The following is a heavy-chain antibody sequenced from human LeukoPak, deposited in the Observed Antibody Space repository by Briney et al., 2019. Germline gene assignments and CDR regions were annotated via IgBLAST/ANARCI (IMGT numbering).Heavy chain of an antibody. J-gene: IGHJ4*02. V-gene: IGHV3-74*01. CDR1: GFTFSSYW. CDR2: INSDGTTT. Sequence: PGGSLRLSCAASGFTFSSYWMHWVRQGPGKELTWVSHINSDGTTTNYADSVKGRFTISRDNAKNTLYLQMNSLRVEDTAVYYCARFSSGWSPSGFDYWGQGTLVTVFS. CDR3: ARFSSGWSPSGFDY. D-gene: IGHD6-19*01.